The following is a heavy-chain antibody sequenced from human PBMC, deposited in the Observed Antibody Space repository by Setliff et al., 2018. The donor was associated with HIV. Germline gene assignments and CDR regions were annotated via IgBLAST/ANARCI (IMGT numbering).Heavy chain of an antibody. CDR1: GYTFTNYA. Sequence: ASVKVSCKASGYTFTNYAIHWVRQAPGLGLEWMGWINDGNGNTKYSQNFQGRVTITRDTSSTTSYMELSDLKSEDTAVYYCARIFLRGLQYGGLDIWGQGTLVTVSS. D-gene: IGHD4-4*01. V-gene: IGHV1-3*01. J-gene: IGHJ3*02. CDR3: ARIFLRGLQYGGLDI. CDR2: INDGNGNT.